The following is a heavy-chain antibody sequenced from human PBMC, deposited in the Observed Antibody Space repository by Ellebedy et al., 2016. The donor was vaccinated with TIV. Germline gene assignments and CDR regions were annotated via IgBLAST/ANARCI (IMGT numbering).Heavy chain of an antibody. D-gene: IGHD2-2*01. J-gene: IGHJ4*02. CDR3: VKGLGYRSSASCYEDY. CDR2: ITRSGGGI. V-gene: IGHV3-23*01. Sequence: GGSLRLXCAASGFIFSSYAMNWVRQAPGKGLEWVSVITRSGGGIYYAESVKGRFTISRDDSKNTLYLQTNSLRAEDTAVYYCVKGLGYRSSASCYEDYWGQGTLVTVSS. CDR1: GFIFSSYA.